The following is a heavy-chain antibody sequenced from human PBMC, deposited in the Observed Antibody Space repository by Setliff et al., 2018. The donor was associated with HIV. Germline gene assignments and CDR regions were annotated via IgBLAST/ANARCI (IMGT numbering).Heavy chain of an antibody. CDR2: INPSGGST. D-gene: IGHD5-12*01. CDR3: ARAGSGYDSYYDYAMDV. Sequence: ASVKVSCKASGYTFTSYYMHWVRQAPGQGLEWMGIINPSGGSTSYAQKFQGRVTLTRDTSINTAYMELSRLKSDDTAVYYCARAGSGYDSYYDYAMDVWGQGTTVTVSS. V-gene: IGHV1-46*01. CDR1: GYTFTSYY. J-gene: IGHJ6*02.